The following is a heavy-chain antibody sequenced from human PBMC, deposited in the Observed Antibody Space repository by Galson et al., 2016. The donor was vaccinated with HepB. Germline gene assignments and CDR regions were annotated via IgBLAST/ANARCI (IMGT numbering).Heavy chain of an antibody. V-gene: IGHV1-18*01. CDR3: VRDSKSGAPDLFDP. D-gene: IGHD1-26*01. CDR2: INTYNGDT. Sequence: SVKVSCKASGYSFLSYGISWVRQAPGQGLEWMGWINTYNGDTSYAQSLRGRVTMTTDTSTTTAYMELKSLRSDDTAMYYCVRDSKSGAPDLFDPWGQGTLVTASS. CDR1: GYSFLSYG. J-gene: IGHJ5*02.